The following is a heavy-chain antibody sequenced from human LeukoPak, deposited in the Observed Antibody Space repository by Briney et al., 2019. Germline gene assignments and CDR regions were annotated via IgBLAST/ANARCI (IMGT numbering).Heavy chain of an antibody. Sequence: ASVKVSCKTSGYTFTNYDINWVRQASGQGLEWMGWMNPNSGNTGYAQKFQGRVTMTRNTSISTAYMELSSLRSEDTAVYYCARPHCSSTDCHPPEWFDPWGQGTLVTVSS. CDR3: ARPHCSSTDCHPPEWFDP. CDR2: MNPNSGNT. D-gene: IGHD2-2*01. V-gene: IGHV1-8*01. J-gene: IGHJ5*02. CDR1: GYTFTNYD.